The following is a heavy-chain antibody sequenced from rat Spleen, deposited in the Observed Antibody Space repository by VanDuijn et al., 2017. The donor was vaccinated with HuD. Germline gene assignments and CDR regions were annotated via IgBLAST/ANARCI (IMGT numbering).Heavy chain of an antibody. Sequence: EVQLVESGGGLVQPGRSLKLSCVASGFTFSNYDMAWVRQTPKRGLEWVATITYDGSSTYYRDSVKGRFTISRDNAENTLYLQMDSLRSEDTATYYCARPSYGYPFAYWGQGTLVTVSS. J-gene: IGHJ3*01. D-gene: IGHD1-7*01. CDR1: GFTFSNYD. CDR2: ITYDGSST. CDR3: ARPSYGYPFAY. V-gene: IGHV5-7*01.